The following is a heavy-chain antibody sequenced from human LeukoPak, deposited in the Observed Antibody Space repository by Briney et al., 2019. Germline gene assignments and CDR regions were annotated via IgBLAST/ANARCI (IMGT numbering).Heavy chain of an antibody. Sequence: GGSLRLSCGASGFXFSSYSINWVRQGPGKGLEWVSYISSGGTTEYYADSVKGRFTISRDNAKNSLYLQMNSLRDEDTAVYYCARGTGIDYWGQGTLVTVSS. CDR2: ISSGGTTE. CDR1: GFXFSSYS. D-gene: IGHD3/OR15-3a*01. CDR3: ARGTGIDY. J-gene: IGHJ4*02. V-gene: IGHV3-48*02.